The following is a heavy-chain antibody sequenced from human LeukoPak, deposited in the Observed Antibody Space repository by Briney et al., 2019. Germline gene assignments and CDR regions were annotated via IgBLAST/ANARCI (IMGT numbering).Heavy chain of an antibody. D-gene: IGHD3-3*01. CDR2: INHSGTN. Sequence: SETPSLTCAVYGGSFSGYYWSWIRQPPGKGLEWIGEINHSGTNNYNPSLKSRVTISVDTSKNQFSLKLSSVTAADTAVYYCARGNYDFWSGYYHTKGYYFDYWGQGTLVTVSS. CDR1: GGSFSGYY. CDR3: ARGNYDFWSGYYHTKGYYFDY. V-gene: IGHV4-34*01. J-gene: IGHJ4*02.